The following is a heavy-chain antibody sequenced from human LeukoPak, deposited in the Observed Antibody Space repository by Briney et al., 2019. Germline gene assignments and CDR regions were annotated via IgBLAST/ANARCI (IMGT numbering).Heavy chain of an antibody. Sequence: PSETLSLTCAVYGGSFSGYYWSWIRQPPGKGLEWIGEINHSGSTNYNPSLKSRVTISVDTSKNQFSLKLSSVTAADTAVYYCARGNANNKLYSSSWYTWGQGTLVTVSS. V-gene: IGHV4-34*01. D-gene: IGHD6-13*01. CDR1: GGSFSGYY. J-gene: IGHJ5*02. CDR2: INHSGST. CDR3: ARGNANNKLYSSSWYT.